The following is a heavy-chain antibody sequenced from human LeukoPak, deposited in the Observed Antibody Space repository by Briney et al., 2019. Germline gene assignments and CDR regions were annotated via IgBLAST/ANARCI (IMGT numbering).Heavy chain of an antibody. D-gene: IGHD6-13*01. J-gene: IGHJ5*02. CDR2: MYYSGST. CDR3: AEGGAAAGTWES. Sequence: PSETLSLTCTVSGGSTSGYYWNWIRQPPGKGLEWIGSMYYSGSTHYNPSLKSRVTISVDTSKNQFSLKLSSVTAADTAVYYCAEGGAAAGTWESWGQGTLVTVSS. V-gene: IGHV4-59*05. CDR1: GGSTSGYY.